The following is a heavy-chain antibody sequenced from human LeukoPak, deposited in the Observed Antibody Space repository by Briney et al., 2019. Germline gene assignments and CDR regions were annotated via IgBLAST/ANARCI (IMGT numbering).Heavy chain of an antibody. Sequence: GGSLRLSCAASGFIVSSNYMSWVRQAPGKGLEWVSVIYSGGNTYYADSVKGRFTISRDNSKNTLFLQMNSLRAEDTAVYYCASELRFLEEWGQGTLVTVSS. D-gene: IGHD3-3*01. CDR3: ASELRFLEE. CDR2: IYSGGNT. CDR1: GFIVSSNY. J-gene: IGHJ4*02. V-gene: IGHV3-53*01.